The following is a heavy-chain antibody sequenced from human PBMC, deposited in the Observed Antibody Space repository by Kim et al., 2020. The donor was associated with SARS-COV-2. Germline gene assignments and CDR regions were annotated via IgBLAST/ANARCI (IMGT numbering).Heavy chain of an antibody. CDR1: GFTFSSYA. CDR2: IWYDGSNK. CDR3: VLTWGEPTMYYFDY. J-gene: IGHJ4*02. Sequence: GGSLRLSCAASGFTFSSYAMHWVRQAPGKGLEWVAVIWYDGSNKYYADSVKGRFTISRDNSKNTLYLQMNSLRAEDTAVYYCVLTWGEPTMYYFDYWGQGTLVTVSS. D-gene: IGHD3-16*01. V-gene: IGHV3-33*01.